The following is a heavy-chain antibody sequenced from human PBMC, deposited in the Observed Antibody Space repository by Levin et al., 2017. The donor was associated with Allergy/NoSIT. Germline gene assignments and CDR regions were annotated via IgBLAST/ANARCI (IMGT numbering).Heavy chain of an antibody. CDR3: STYSSSWYYFDY. V-gene: IGHV3-15*01. D-gene: IGHD6-13*01. CDR1: GFTFNNAW. J-gene: IGHJ4*02. Sequence: GGSLRLSCVASGFTFNNAWMSWVRQAPGKGLEWVGRIKSNTDGGTADYATPVKGRFTISRDDSKNTLYLQMNSLKTEDTAVYFCSTYSSSWYYFDYWGQGTLVTVSS. CDR2: IKSNTDGGTA.